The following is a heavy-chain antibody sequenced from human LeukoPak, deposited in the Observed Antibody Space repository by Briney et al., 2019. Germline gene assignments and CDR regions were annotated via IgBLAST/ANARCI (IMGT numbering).Heavy chain of an antibody. J-gene: IGHJ4*02. D-gene: IGHD4-11*01. CDR1: GYTLTELS. V-gene: IGHV1-24*01. Sequence: ASVKVSCKVSGYTLTELSMHWVRQAPGKGLEWMGGFDPEDGESIYAQKFQGRVTMTEDTSTDTAYMELSSLRSEDTAVYYCAKDLYSNYGPADYWGQGNLVTVSS. CDR2: FDPEDGES. CDR3: AKDLYSNYGPADY.